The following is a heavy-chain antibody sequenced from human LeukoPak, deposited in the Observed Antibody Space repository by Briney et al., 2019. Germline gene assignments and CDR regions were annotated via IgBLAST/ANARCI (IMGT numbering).Heavy chain of an antibody. V-gene: IGHV3-33*08. CDR2: IWYDGSNK. D-gene: IGHD3-22*01. CDR3: ARDKPPPYYYDSSGIFDY. Sequence: GGSLRLSCSASGFTFSTYAMHWVRQAPGKGLEWVAVIWYDGSNKYYADSVKGRFTISRDNSKNTLYLQMNSLRAEDTGVYYCARDKPPPYYYDSSGIFDYWGQGTLVTVSS. J-gene: IGHJ4*02. CDR1: GFTFSTYA.